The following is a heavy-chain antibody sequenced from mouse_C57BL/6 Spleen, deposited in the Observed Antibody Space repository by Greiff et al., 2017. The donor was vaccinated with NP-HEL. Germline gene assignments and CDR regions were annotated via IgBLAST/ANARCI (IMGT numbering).Heavy chain of an antibody. V-gene: IGHV1-64*01. Sequence: QVQLKQPGAELVKPGASVQLSCKASGYTFTSYWMHWVKQRPGQGLEWIGMIHPNSGSTNYNEKFKSKATLTVDKSSSTAYMQLSSLTSEDAAVYYCARGDIITTVFDYWGQGTTLTVSA. CDR1: GYTFTSYW. CDR3: ARGDIITTVFDY. J-gene: IGHJ2*01. CDR2: IHPNSGST. D-gene: IGHD1-1*01.